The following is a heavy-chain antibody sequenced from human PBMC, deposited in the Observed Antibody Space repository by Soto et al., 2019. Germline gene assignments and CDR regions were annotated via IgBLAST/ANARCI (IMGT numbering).Heavy chain of an antibody. J-gene: IGHJ6*02. CDR3: VRPRPSGDNYGMDV. Sequence: VQLVESGGGLIQPGGSLRLSCVASGLTVSQNYMAWVRQAPEMGPQWVSVLYAEGSTYYTESVKGRFTISRDPSKNTLFLQMDGLRAEDTAVYYCVRPRPSGDNYGMDVWGQGTTVTVSS. V-gene: IGHV3-53*01. CDR2: LYAEGST. CDR1: GLTVSQNY. D-gene: IGHD1-26*01.